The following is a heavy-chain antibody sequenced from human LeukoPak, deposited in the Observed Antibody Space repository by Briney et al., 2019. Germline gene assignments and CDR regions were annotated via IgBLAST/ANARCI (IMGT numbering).Heavy chain of an antibody. D-gene: IGHD5-24*01. CDR2: IYSGGRT. CDR3: ARGGDGYNYWFDP. V-gene: IGHV3-53*01. Sequence: QPGGSLRLSCAASGFTFSSSYMSWVRQAPGKGLEWVSVIYSGGRTYYADSVKGRFTISRDNSKNTLYLQMNSLRAEDTAVYYCARGGDGYNYWFDPWGQGTLVTVSS. J-gene: IGHJ5*02. CDR1: GFTFSSSY.